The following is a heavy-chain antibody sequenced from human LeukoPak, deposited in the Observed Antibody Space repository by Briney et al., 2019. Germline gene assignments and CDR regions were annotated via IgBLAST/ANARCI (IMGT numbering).Heavy chain of an antibody. D-gene: IGHD6-19*01. J-gene: IGHJ4*02. Sequence: NPGGSLRLSCAASGFTFSSYGMHWVRQAPGKGLEWVAVISYDGSNKHYADSVKGRFTISRDNSKNTLYLQMNSLRAEDTAVYYCAKDWGSGHDYWGQGTLVTVSS. CDR2: ISYDGSNK. CDR1: GFTFSSYG. V-gene: IGHV3-30*18. CDR3: AKDWGSGHDY.